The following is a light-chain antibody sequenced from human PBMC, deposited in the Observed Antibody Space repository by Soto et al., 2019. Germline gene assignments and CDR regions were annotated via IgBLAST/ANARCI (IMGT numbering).Light chain of an antibody. V-gene: IGLV1-51*02. CDR3: GTWDSGLSAGV. J-gene: IGLJ3*02. CDR1: SSNIGNNY. CDR2: ENN. Sequence: QSVLTQPPSVSAAPGQKVTISCSGSSSNIGNNYVSWYQQLPGTAPKLLIYENNLRPSGIPDRFSGSKSGTSATLGITGLQTGDEADYYCGTWDSGLSAGVFGGGTKVTVL.